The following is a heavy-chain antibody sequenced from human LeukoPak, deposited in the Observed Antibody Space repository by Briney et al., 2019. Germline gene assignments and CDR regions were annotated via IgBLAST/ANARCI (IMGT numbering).Heavy chain of an antibody. Sequence: SETLSLTCTVSGGSISSSSYYWGWIRQPPGKGLEWIGSIYYSGSTYYKPSLESRVSISIDTSKNQFSLKLSSVTAADTAVYYCARLLDYWGQGTLVTVSS. J-gene: IGHJ4*02. CDR2: IYYSGST. CDR3: ARLLDY. D-gene: IGHD3-3*01. V-gene: IGHV4-39*07. CDR1: GGSISSSSYY.